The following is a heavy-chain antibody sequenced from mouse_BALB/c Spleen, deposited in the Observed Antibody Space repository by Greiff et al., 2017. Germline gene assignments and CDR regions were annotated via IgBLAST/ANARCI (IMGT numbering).Heavy chain of an antibody. V-gene: IGHV2-9*02. CDR3: ARDGNPLFAY. J-gene: IGHJ3*01. D-gene: IGHD4-1*01. CDR1: GFSLTSYG. CDR2: IWAGGST. Sequence: VKLMESGPGLVAPSQSLSITCTVSGFSLTSYGVHWVRQPPGKGLEWLGVIWAGGSTNYNSALMSRLSISKDISKSQVFLKMNSLQTDDTAMYYCARDGNPLFAYWGQGTLVTVSA.